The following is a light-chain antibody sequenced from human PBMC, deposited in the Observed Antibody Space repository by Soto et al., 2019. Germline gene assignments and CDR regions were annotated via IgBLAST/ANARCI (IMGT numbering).Light chain of an antibody. Sequence: EIVLTQSPATLSLSPGERATLSCRASQSVRSYLAWYQQKIGQAPRLLIYDASHRATGIPARFSGSGSGTDFTLTISSLAPEDFAVYYCQQRSNWPLTFGGGTKVEIK. CDR1: QSVRSY. CDR3: QQRSNWPLT. CDR2: DAS. V-gene: IGKV3-11*01. J-gene: IGKJ4*01.